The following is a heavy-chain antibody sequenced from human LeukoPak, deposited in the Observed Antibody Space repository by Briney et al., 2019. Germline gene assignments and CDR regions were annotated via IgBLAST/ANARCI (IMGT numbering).Heavy chain of an antibody. Sequence: PGGSLRLSCAASGFTFSSYGMHWVRQAPGKGLEWVAVIWYDGSNKYYADSVKGRFTISRDNSKNTLYLQMNSLRDEDTAVYYCARSDTAMIPHFDYWGQGTLVTVSS. V-gene: IGHV3-33*01. CDR3: ARSDTAMIPHFDY. J-gene: IGHJ4*02. CDR2: IWYDGSNK. D-gene: IGHD5-18*01. CDR1: GFTFSSYG.